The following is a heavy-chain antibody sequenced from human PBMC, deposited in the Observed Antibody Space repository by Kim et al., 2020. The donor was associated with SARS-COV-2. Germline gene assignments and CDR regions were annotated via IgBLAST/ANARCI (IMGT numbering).Heavy chain of an antibody. V-gene: IGHV5-10-1*01. CDR1: GYSFTSYW. J-gene: IGHJ6*02. CDR3: ARLGGGYCSGGSCYSTPYGMDV. CDR2: IDPSDSYT. D-gene: IGHD2-15*01. Sequence: GDSLKISCKGSGYSFTSYWISWVRQMPGKGLEWMGRIDPSDSYTNYSPSFQGHVTISADKSISTAYLQWSSLKASDTAMYYCARLGGGYCSGGSCYSTPYGMDVWGQGTTVTVSS.